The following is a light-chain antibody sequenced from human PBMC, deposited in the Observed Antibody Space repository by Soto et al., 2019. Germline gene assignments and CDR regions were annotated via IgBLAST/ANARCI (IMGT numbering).Light chain of an antibody. CDR3: QQYRSSPRT. J-gene: IGKJ1*01. V-gene: IGKV3-20*01. Sequence: EIVLTQSPGTLSLSPGERATLSCRASQSVSSSYLAWYQQKPGQAPRLLIYGASSRATGIPDRFSGSGSGTDFTLTISRLEPEDFAVYYCQQYRSSPRTFGHGTKVDIK. CDR2: GAS. CDR1: QSVSSSY.